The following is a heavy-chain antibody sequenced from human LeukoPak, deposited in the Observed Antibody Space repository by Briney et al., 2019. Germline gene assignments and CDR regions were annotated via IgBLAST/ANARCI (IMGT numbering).Heavy chain of an antibody. CDR1: GGSISSSGDY. J-gene: IGHJ5*02. CDR2: VYYSVIT. Sequence: SETLSLTCTVSGGSISSSGDYWGWVRQSPGEGLGWIGNVYYSVITYYNTSLKSRVTISVAPSTIQVSVKLSSVTAADTAVYYCARLRYYGSGSYPMTANWSDPWGQGTLVTVSS. V-gene: IGHV4-39*01. D-gene: IGHD3-10*01. CDR3: ARLRYYGSGSYPMTANWSDP.